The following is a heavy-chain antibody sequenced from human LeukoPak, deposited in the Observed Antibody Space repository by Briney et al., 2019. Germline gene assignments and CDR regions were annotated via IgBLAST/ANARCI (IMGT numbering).Heavy chain of an antibody. CDR3: ARAAMVRGVIIFDY. CDR2: ISSSSSYI. J-gene: IGHJ4*02. D-gene: IGHD3-10*01. Sequence: GGSLRLSCAASGFTFSSYSMNWVRQAPGKGLEWVSSISSSSSYIYYADSVKGRFTISRDNAKNSLYLQMNSLRAEDTAVYYCARAAMVRGVIIFDYWGQGTLVTVSS. CDR1: GFTFSSYS. V-gene: IGHV3-21*01.